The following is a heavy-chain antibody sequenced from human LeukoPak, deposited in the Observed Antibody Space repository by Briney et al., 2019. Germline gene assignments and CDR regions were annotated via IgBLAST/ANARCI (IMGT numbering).Heavy chain of an antibody. CDR2: ISTSGSII. Sequence: GGSLRLSCAASGFTSSSYEMNWVRQAPGKGLEWILHISTSGSIIHYADSVKGRFTISRDNAKNSLYLQLNSLRAEDTAVYFCAKFRKPMALLDAFDMWGQGTMVTVSS. D-gene: IGHD1-14*01. CDR3: AKFRKPMALLDAFDM. V-gene: IGHV3-48*03. J-gene: IGHJ3*02. CDR1: GFTSSSYE.